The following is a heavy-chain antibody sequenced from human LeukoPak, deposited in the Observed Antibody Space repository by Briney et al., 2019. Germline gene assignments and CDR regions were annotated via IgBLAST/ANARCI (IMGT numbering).Heavy chain of an antibody. CDR3: AKGGYDYVEVAYFDY. V-gene: IGHV3-23*01. J-gene: IGHJ4*02. CDR1: GFPFSNYA. Sequence: GGSLSLSCAAPGFPFSNYAMTWVRQAPGKGLEWVSPIIGSSGSTFYADSVKGRFTISKDTSKNTLYLHMSSLRADDTAVYYCAKGGYDYVEVAYFDYWGQGTLVTVSS. CDR2: IIGSSGST. D-gene: IGHD5-12*01.